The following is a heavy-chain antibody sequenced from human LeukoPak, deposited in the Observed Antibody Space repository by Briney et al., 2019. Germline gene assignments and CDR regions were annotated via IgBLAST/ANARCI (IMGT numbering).Heavy chain of an antibody. CDR3: ARPLETPDYGDYYFDY. CDR1: GYSFNNYW. V-gene: IGHV5-51*01. D-gene: IGHD4-17*01. CDR2: IYPGDSET. Sequence: GESLKISCKGSGYSFNNYWIAWVRQMPGKGLEFMGIIYPGDSETTYSPSFQGQVSISADKSISTAYLQWSSLKASDTAMYYCARPLETPDYGDYYFDYWGQGTLVTVSS. J-gene: IGHJ4*02.